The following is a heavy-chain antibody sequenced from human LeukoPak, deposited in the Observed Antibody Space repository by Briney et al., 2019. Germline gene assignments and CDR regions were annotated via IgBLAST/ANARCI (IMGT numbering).Heavy chain of an antibody. Sequence: SETLSLTCSVSGDSIINGRSSWAWIRQSPRKGLGWFGVPFHIGSPYYNPSLNRRVTISVDTSKNQFSLSLKSVTAADTAVYNCARHPFEVGPRGADSLYYFDSWGQGTLVTVSS. D-gene: IGHD2-21*01. V-gene: IGHV4-39*01. CDR3: ARHPFEVGPRGADSLYYFDS. CDR1: GDSIINGRSS. CDR2: PFHIGSP. J-gene: IGHJ4*02.